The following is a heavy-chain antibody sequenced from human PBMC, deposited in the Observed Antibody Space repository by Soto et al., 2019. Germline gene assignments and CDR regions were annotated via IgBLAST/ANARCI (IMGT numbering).Heavy chain of an antibody. V-gene: IGHV1-69*13. CDR1: GGTFSSYA. J-gene: IGHJ5*02. Sequence: SVKVSCKASGGTFSSYAISWVRQAPGQGLEWMGGIIPIFGTANYAQKFKGRVTITADESTSTAYMELSSLRSEDTAVYYFASRYCSSTSCYDNWFDPWGQGTLVTVSS. CDR2: IIPIFGTA. CDR3: ASRYCSSTSCYDNWFDP. D-gene: IGHD2-2*01.